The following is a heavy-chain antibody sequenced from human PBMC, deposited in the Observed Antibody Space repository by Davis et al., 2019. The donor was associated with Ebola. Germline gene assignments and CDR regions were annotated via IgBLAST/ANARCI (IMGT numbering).Heavy chain of an antibody. CDR3: ARDREPYSSFDAFDI. CDR2: ISSSGSTI. CDR1: GFAFSTYT. V-gene: IGHV3-48*04. Sequence: PGGSLRLSCAAAGFAFSTYTMIWGRQAPGKGLEWVSYISSSGSTIYYADSVKGRFTISRDNAKNSLYLRMNSLRAEDTAFYYCARDREPYSSFDAFDIWGQGTMVTVSS. J-gene: IGHJ3*02. D-gene: IGHD6-6*01.